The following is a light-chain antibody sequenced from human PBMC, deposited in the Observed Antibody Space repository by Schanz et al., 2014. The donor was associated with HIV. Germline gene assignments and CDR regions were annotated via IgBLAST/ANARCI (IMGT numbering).Light chain of an antibody. J-gene: IGKJ4*02. CDR1: QSVSSN. CDR3: HHYGDSRGT. Sequence: EIVMTQSPATLSVSPGERATLSCRASQSVSSNLAWYQQKPGQAPRLLIYGASTRATGIPPRFSGTGSGTDFTLTISRLEPDDFAVYYCHHYGDSRGTFGGGTEVDI. V-gene: IGKV3-15*01. CDR2: GAS.